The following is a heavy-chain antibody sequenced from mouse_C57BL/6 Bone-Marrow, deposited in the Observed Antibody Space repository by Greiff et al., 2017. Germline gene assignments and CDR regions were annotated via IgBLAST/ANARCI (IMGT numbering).Heavy chain of an antibody. D-gene: IGHD4-1*02. V-gene: IGHV5-9-1*02. CDR3: TRQLVQYYFDY. CDR1: GFTFSSYA. J-gene: IGHJ2*01. Sequence: EVHLVESGEGLVKPGGSLKLSCAASGFTFSSYAMSWVRQTPEKRLEWVAYISSGGDYIYYADTVKGRFTISRDNARNTLYLQMSSLKSEDTAMYYCTRQLVQYYFDYWGQGTTLTVSS. CDR2: ISSGGDYI.